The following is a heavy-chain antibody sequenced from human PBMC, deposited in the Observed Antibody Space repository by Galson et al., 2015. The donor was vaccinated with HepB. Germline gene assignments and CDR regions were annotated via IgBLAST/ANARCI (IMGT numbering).Heavy chain of an antibody. CDR3: ARGVGVRGVIMPAGPILDY. D-gene: IGHD3-10*01. J-gene: IGHJ4*02. CDR2: ISGSGGST. V-gene: IGHV3-23*01. Sequence: SLRLSCAASGFTFSSYAMSWVRQAPGKGLEWVSAISGSGGSTYYADSVKGRFTISRDNSKNTLYLQMNSLRAEDTAVYYCARGVGVRGVIMPAGPILDYWGQGTLVTVSS. CDR1: GFTFSSYA.